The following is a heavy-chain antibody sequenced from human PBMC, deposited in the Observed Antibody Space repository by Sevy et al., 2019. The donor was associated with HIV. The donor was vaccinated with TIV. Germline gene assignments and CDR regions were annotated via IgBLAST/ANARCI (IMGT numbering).Heavy chain of an antibody. CDR2: IIAVFGTT. CDR3: ARDKNYYVSGSFDY. D-gene: IGHD3-10*01. V-gene: IGHV1-69*13. Sequence: ASVKVSCKASGGIFRSNAISWVRQAPGQGLEWMGGIIAVFGTTHYAQKFQGRVRITADESRSTAYMELSSLKSEDTAVYYCARDKNYYVSGSFDYWGQGSQVTVSS. CDR1: GGIFRSNA. J-gene: IGHJ4*01.